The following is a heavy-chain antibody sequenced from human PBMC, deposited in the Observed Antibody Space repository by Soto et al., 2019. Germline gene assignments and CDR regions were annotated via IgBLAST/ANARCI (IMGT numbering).Heavy chain of an antibody. D-gene: IGHD3-16*02. V-gene: IGHV3-23*01. CDR2: ISDSGDRT. J-gene: IGHJ3*01. CDR1: GFTLSMSA. Sequence: EVQLMESGGGLVQPGGSLRLSCASSGFTLSMSAVNWVRQAPGKGVEWVSYISDSGDRTYYADSVKGRFTISRDRYKNTVSLQMDSLRAEDTAVYYCAKDRGIIVKAGDAFDVWGQGTKVTVSS. CDR3: AKDRGIIVKAGDAFDV.